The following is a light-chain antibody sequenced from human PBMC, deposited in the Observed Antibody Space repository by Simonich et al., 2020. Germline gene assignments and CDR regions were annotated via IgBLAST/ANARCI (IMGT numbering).Light chain of an antibody. CDR3: QSYDSSSWV. V-gene: IGLV6-57*01. CDR2: EDN. Sequence: NFMLTQPHSVSESPGKTVTISCTRSSGSIASNYVQWYQQRPGSSPTTVIYEDNHRPSGGPDRFSGSIDSSSNSASLTISGLKTEDEADYYCQSYDSSSWVFGGGTKLTVL. CDR1: SGSIASNY. J-gene: IGLJ3*02.